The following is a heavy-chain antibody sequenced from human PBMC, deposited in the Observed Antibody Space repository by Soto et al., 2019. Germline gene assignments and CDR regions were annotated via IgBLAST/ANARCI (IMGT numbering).Heavy chain of an antibody. CDR2: TRNKANSYTT. CDR1: GFTFSDHY. Sequence: PGGSLRLSCAASGFTFSDHYMDWVRQAPGKGLEWVARTRNKANSYTTEYAASVKGRFTVSRDDSTNSLFLQMNSLKTEDTALYYCVSASIAATPYFFDCWGQATQVPVSS. J-gene: IGHJ4*02. CDR3: VSASIAATPYFFDC. V-gene: IGHV3-72*01. D-gene: IGHD6-13*01.